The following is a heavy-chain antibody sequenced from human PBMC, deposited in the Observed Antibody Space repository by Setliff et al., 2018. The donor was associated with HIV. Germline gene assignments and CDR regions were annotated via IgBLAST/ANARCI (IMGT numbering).Heavy chain of an antibody. Sequence: GGSLRLSCAASGFTVSSNYMSWVRQAPGKGLEWVSVIYGGGTTHYADSVKGRFTISRDNSKNLLYLQMNSLRVEDTAVYYCARDYLYYNLYNGSPVYGMDVWGQGTTVTVSS. CDR2: IYGGGTT. V-gene: IGHV3-66*01. J-gene: IGHJ6*02. CDR1: GFTVSSNY. D-gene: IGHD3-3*01. CDR3: ARDYLYYNLYNGSPVYGMDV.